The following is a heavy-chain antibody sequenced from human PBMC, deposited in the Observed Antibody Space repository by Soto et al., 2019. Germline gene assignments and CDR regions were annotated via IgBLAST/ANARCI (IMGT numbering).Heavy chain of an antibody. CDR2: INAGNGNT. V-gene: IGHV1-3*01. CDR3: ARIWSGDYYIDY. D-gene: IGHD4-17*01. Sequence: ASVKVSCKASGYTFTSYAMHWVRQAPGQRLEWMGWINAGNGNTKYSQKFQGRVTITRDTSASTAYMELSSLRSEDTAVYYCARIWSGDYYIDYWGQGTLVTVSS. CDR1: GYTFTSYA. J-gene: IGHJ4*02.